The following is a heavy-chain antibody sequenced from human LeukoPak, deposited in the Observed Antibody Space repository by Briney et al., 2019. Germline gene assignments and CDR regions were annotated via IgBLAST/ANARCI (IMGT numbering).Heavy chain of an antibody. Sequence: SETLSLTCTVSGGSISSYYWSWIRQPPGKGLEWIGYIYYNGVTNYNPSLKSRVTISVDTSKNQFSLKLSSMTAADTAVYYCARVPVSGYRPYYFDYWGQGTLVTVSS. V-gene: IGHV4-59*12. CDR3: ARVPVSGYRPYYFDY. CDR1: GGSISSYY. CDR2: IYYNGVT. D-gene: IGHD6-25*01. J-gene: IGHJ4*02.